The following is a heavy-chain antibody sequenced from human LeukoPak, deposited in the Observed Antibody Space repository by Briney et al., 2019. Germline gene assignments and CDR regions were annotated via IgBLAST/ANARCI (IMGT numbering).Heavy chain of an antibody. CDR2: ISSSGSTI. V-gene: IGHV3-48*03. J-gene: IGHJ6*04. CDR3: AELGITMIGGV. D-gene: IGHD3-10*02. Sequence: GGSLRLSCAASGFTFSSYAMSWVRQAPGKGLEWVPYISSSGSTIYYADSVKGRFTISRDNAKNSLYLQMNSLRAEDTAVYYCAELGITMIGGVWGKGTTVTISS. CDR1: GFTFSSYA.